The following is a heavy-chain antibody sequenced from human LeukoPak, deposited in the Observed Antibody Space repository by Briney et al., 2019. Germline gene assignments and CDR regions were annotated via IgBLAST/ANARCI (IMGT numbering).Heavy chain of an antibody. CDR3: ARDRVVRGVFDY. CDR2: ISSSSNSTI. CDR1: GFTFSSYS. Sequence: GGSLRLSCAASGFTFSSYSMNWVRQAPGKGLEWVSYISSSSNSTIYYADSVKGRFTISRDNAKNSLYLQMNSLRAEDTAVYYCARDRVVRGVFDYWGQGTLVTVSS. J-gene: IGHJ4*02. V-gene: IGHV3-48*04. D-gene: IGHD3-10*01.